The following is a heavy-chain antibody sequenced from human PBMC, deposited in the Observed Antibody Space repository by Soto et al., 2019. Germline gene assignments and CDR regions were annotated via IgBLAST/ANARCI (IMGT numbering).Heavy chain of an antibody. CDR3: AKAHSYDFWSGYYTVEYFQH. Sequence: PGGSLRLSCAASGFTFSSYAMSWVRQAPGKGLEWVSAISGSGGSTYYADSVKGRFTISRDNSKNTLYLQMNSLRAEDTAVYYCAKAHSYDFWSGYYTVEYFQHWGQGTLVTVSS. CDR2: ISGSGGST. V-gene: IGHV3-23*01. J-gene: IGHJ1*01. CDR1: GFTFSSYA. D-gene: IGHD3-3*01.